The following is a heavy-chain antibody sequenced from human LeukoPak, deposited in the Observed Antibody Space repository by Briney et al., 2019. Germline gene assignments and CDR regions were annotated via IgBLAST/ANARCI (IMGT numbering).Heavy chain of an antibody. Sequence: ASVKVSCKASGGTFSSYAISWVRQAPGQGLEWMGGIIPIFGTANYAQKFQGRVTITTDESTSTAYMELSSLRSEDTAVYYRARAEYSSSLGAFDIWGQGTMVTVSS. CDR3: ARAEYSSSLGAFDI. J-gene: IGHJ3*02. CDR2: IIPIFGTA. V-gene: IGHV1-69*05. D-gene: IGHD6-6*01. CDR1: GGTFSSYA.